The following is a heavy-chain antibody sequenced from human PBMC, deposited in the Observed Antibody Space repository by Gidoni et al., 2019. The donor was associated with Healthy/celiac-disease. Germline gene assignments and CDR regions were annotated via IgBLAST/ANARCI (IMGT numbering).Heavy chain of an antibody. D-gene: IGHD3-3*01. J-gene: IGHJ6*02. Sequence: AVSCGPPISSNWWSWVRQPPGKGLEWIGEIYHSGSTNYNPSLKSRVTISVDKSKNQFSLKLSSVTAADTAVYYCARGFWSGYSFGMDVWGQGTTVTVSS. CDR1: CGPPISSNW. CDR2: IYHSGST. V-gene: IGHV4-4*02. CDR3: ARGFWSGYSFGMDV.